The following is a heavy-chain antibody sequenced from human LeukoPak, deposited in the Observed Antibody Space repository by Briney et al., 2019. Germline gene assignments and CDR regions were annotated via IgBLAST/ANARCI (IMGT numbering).Heavy chain of an antibody. CDR3: ARDPRVVATRVSYMDV. Sequence: ASVKVSCKASGYTFTGYYLHWVRQAPGQGLEWLGWINPNSGGTNYAQNFQGRVTMTSDTSITTTYMELSRLRSDDAAVYYCARDPRVVATRVSYMDVWGKGTTVTVSS. V-gene: IGHV1-2*02. CDR1: GYTFTGYY. J-gene: IGHJ6*03. D-gene: IGHD2-21*02. CDR2: INPNSGGT.